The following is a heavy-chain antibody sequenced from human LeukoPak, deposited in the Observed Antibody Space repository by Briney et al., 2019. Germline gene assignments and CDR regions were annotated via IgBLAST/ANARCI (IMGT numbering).Heavy chain of an antibody. CDR1: GYTFTGYY. J-gene: IGHJ6*03. V-gene: IGHV1-2*02. CDR2: INPNTGGT. CDR3: AREKEYSSSTRYSYYYFMDV. D-gene: IGHD6-6*01. Sequence: ASVKVSCKASGYTFTGYYMHWVRQAPGQGLEWMGWINPNTGGTNYAQKFQGRVTMTRDTSISTAYMELSRLRSDDTAVYCCAREKEYSSSTRYSYYYFMDVWGKGTTVTVS.